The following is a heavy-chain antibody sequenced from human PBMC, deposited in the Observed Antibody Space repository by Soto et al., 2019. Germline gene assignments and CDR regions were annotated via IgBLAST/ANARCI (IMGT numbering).Heavy chain of an antibody. D-gene: IGHD2-2*03. Sequence: ASVKVSCKASGYTFTSYYMHWVRQAPGQGLEWMGIINPSGGSTSYAQKFQGRVTMTRDTSTSTVYMELSSLRSEDTAVYYCARATGYCSSTSCYYFTVTNSRTLDYWGQGXLVTVYS. CDR3: ARATGYCSSTSCYYFTVTNSRTLDY. J-gene: IGHJ4*02. CDR2: INPSGGST. CDR1: GYTFTSYY. V-gene: IGHV1-46*01.